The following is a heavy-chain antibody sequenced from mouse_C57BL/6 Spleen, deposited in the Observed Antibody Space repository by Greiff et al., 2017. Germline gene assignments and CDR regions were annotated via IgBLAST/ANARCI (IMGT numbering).Heavy chain of an antibody. Sequence: QVQLQQPGAELVKPGASVKLSCKASGYTFTSYWMHWVKQRPGQGLEWIGMIHPNSGSTNYNEKFKSKATLTVGKSSSTAYMQLSSLTSADSAVYYCAPLYYYGSSYWYFDVWGTGTTVTVSS. CDR3: APLYYYGSSYWYFDV. J-gene: IGHJ1*03. D-gene: IGHD1-1*01. CDR2: IHPNSGST. V-gene: IGHV1-64*01. CDR1: GYTFTSYW.